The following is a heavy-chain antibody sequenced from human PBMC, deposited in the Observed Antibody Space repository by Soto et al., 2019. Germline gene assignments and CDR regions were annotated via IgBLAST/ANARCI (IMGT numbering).Heavy chain of an antibody. CDR2: ISGVGANT. V-gene: IGHV3-23*01. CDR3: AKDRDIVVVIDATATGAFDI. J-gene: IGHJ3*02. D-gene: IGHD2-15*01. CDR1: GFKFSNYG. Sequence: GGSLRLSCAASGFKFSNYGMSWVRQAPGKGLEWVSAISGVGANTYYAGSVKGRFTISRDNSKNTLHLQMNSLRADDTAVYYCAKDRDIVVVIDATATGAFDIWGRGTMVTVSS.